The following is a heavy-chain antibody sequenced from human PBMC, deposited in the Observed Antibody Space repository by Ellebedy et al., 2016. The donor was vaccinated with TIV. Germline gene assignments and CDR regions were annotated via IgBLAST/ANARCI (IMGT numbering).Heavy chain of an antibody. J-gene: IGHJ6*02. D-gene: IGHD3-22*01. CDR1: GFTFSSYS. CDR2: ISSSSSYI. V-gene: IGHV3-21*01. Sequence: GESLKISXAASGFTFSSYSMNWVRQAPGKGLEWVSSISSSSSYIYYADSVKGRFTISRDNAKNSLYLQMNSLRAEDTAVYYCARRRESSGYYYYGMDVWGQGTTVTVSS. CDR3: ARRRESSGYYYYGMDV.